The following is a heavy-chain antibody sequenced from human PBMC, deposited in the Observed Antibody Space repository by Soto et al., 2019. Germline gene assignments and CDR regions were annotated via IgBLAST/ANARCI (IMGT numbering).Heavy chain of an antibody. CDR3: ARIALDYCSGGSCFLPFDY. CDR1: GYTFTSYA. J-gene: IGHJ4*02. D-gene: IGHD2-15*01. V-gene: IGHV1-3*01. Sequence: ASVKVSCKASGYTFTSYAMHSVRQAPGQRLEWMGWINAVNGNTKYSQKFQGRVTITRDTSASTAYMEVSSLRSEDTAVYYCARIALDYCSGGSCFLPFDYWGQGTLVTVSS. CDR2: INAVNGNT.